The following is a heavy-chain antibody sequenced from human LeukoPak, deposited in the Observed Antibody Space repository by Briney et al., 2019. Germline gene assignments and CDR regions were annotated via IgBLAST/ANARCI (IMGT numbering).Heavy chain of an antibody. CDR2: ISYDGSNK. Sequence: GGSLRLSCAASGFTFSTYAMHWVRQAPGKGLEWVAVISYDGSNKYYADSVKGRFTISRDNSKNTLYLQMNSLRAEDTAVYYCARGFGNWNDYYGMDVWGQGTTVTVSS. J-gene: IGHJ6*02. D-gene: IGHD1-1*01. CDR1: GFTFSTYA. CDR3: ARGFGNWNDYYGMDV. V-gene: IGHV3-30-3*01.